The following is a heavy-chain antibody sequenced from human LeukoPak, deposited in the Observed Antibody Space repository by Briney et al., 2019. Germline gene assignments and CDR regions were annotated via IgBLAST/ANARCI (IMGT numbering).Heavy chain of an antibody. CDR2: IIPIIGTA. Sequence: SVKVSCKASGGTFSRSAISWVRQAPGQGLEWVGGIIPIIGTANYAQKFQGRVTITTDESTSTAYMELSSLRSEDTALYYCARDQIVGTILGWFDPWGQGTLVTVSS. D-gene: IGHD1-1*01. V-gene: IGHV1-69*05. CDR3: ARDQIVGTILGWFDP. J-gene: IGHJ5*02. CDR1: GGTFSRSA.